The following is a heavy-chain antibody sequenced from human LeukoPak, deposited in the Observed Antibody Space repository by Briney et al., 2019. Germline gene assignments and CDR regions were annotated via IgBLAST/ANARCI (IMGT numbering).Heavy chain of an antibody. Sequence: PSETLSLTCTVSGYSISSGYYWGWIRQPPGKGLEWVASISHTGSTYYNPSLKSRVTISVDTSKNHFSLTLSSVTASDTAVYYCARGERGSDYWGQGTLITVSS. CDR1: GYSISSGYY. J-gene: IGHJ4*02. CDR3: ARGERGSDY. V-gene: IGHV4-38-2*02. CDR2: ISHTGST. D-gene: IGHD5-24*01.